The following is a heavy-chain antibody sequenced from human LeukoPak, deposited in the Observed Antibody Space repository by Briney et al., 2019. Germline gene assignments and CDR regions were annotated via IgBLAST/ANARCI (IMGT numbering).Heavy chain of an antibody. Sequence: PSETLSLTCTVSGGSISSSSYYWGWIRQPPGKGLEWIGEYNHFGSTTYNPSLNNRVTISVDTSKNQFSLTLSSVTAADTAVYYCARGNRQLAYYGSGSRLPYDSWGQGSLVTVSS. D-gene: IGHD3-10*01. J-gene: IGHJ4*02. V-gene: IGHV4-39*07. CDR3: ARGNRQLAYYGSGSRLPYDS. CDR2: YNHFGST. CDR1: GGSISSSSYY.